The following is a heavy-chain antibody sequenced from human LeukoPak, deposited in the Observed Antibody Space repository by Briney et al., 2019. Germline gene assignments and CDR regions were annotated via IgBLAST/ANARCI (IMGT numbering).Heavy chain of an antibody. CDR3: ARDYGSGFVGFDY. D-gene: IGHD3-10*01. J-gene: IGHJ4*02. V-gene: IGHV3-66*01. CDR2: IYSGGST. Sequence: GGSLRLSCAASGFTVSSNYMNWVRQAPGKGLEGVSVIYSGGSTVYADSVKGRFTISRDNSKNTLYLQMNSLRAEDTAVYYCARDYGSGFVGFDYWGQGTLVTVSS. CDR1: GFTVSSNY.